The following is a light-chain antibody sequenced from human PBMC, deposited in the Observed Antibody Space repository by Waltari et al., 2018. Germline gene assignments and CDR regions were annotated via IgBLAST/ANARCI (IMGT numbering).Light chain of an antibody. V-gene: IGKV1-33*01. Sequence: DIQMTPSPSSLPASVGDRVTITCQASQHISSYLNWYQQRPGKAPKLLIYDVSNLESGVPSRFSGGGSGTDFSFTISSLQSEDIATYYCQQYEDGPYTFGQGTKLMIK. CDR2: DVS. J-gene: IGKJ2*01. CDR1: QHISSY. CDR3: QQYEDGPYT.